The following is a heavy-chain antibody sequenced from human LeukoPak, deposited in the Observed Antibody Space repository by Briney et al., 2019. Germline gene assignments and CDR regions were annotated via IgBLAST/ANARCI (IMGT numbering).Heavy chain of an antibody. D-gene: IGHD5-24*01. CDR1: GLXVNSNY. Sequence: GGSLRLSCAASGLXVNSNYINWVRQAPGKGLQWVSVIYSGGTTYYADSVKGRFTISGDNSKNTLYLQMNSLRAEDTAVYYCARALLVRNGYNYSPNYFDYWGQGTLVTVSS. J-gene: IGHJ4*02. V-gene: IGHV3-53*01. CDR2: IYSGGTT. CDR3: ARALLVRNGYNYSPNYFDY.